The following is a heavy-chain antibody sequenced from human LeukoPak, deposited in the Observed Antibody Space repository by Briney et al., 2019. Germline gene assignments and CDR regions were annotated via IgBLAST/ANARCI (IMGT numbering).Heavy chain of an antibody. V-gene: IGHV4-39*01. CDR3: ARFTIFGVVIKAFDI. J-gene: IGHJ3*02. CDR2: IYYNGST. CDR1: GGSISSSSYY. D-gene: IGHD3-3*01. Sequence: TSETLSLICTVSGGSISSSSYYWSWIRQPPGKGLEWIGSIYYNGSTYYNPSLKSRVTISVDTSKNQFSLKLSSVTAADTAVYYCARFTIFGVVIKAFDIWGQGTMVTVSS.